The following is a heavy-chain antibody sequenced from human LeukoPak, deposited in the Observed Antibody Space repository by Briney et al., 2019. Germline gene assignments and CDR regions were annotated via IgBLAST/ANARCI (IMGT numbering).Heavy chain of an antibody. CDR1: GFTFSSYS. CDR3: ARDLSGSYRYHFVY. D-gene: IGHD1-26*01. CDR2: ISSRSSHI. V-gene: IGHV3-21*01. Sequence: GGSLRLSCAASGFTFSSYSMNWVRQAPGKGLEWVSSISSRSSHIYYAASVKGRFTISRDNAKNSLYLQMNSLSAEDTAVYYCARDLSGSYRYHFVYWGQGTLVTVSS. J-gene: IGHJ4*02.